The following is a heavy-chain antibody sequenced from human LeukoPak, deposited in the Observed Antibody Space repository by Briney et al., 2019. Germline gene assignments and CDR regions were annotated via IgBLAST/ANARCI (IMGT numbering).Heavy chain of an antibody. CDR2: ISAYNGNT. J-gene: IGHJ4*02. D-gene: IGHD3-22*01. CDR1: GYTFTSYG. CDR3: ARDRSYYDSSGYYYPISY. Sequence: ASVKLSCKASGYTFTSYGISWVRQAPGQGLEWMGWISAYNGNTNYAQKLQGRVTMTTDTSTSTAYMELRSLRSDDTAVYYCARDRSYYDSSGYYYPISYWGQGTLVTVTS. V-gene: IGHV1-18*01.